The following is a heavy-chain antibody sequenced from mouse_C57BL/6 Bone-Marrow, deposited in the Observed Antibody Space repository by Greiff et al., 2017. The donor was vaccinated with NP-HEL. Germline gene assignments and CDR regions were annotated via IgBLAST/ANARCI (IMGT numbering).Heavy chain of an antibody. Sequence: QVQLQQSGAELVRPGTSVKMSCKASGYTFTNYWIGWAKQRPGHGLEWIGDIYPGGGYTNYNEQFKGKATLTADKSSSTAYMQFSSLTSEDSAIYYCARYDGYSWFAYWGQGTLVTVSA. CDR1: GYTFTNYW. CDR3: ARYDGYSWFAY. D-gene: IGHD2-3*01. J-gene: IGHJ3*01. V-gene: IGHV1-63*01. CDR2: IYPGGGYT.